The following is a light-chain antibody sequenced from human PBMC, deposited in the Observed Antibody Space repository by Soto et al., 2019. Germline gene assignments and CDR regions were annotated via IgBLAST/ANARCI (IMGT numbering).Light chain of an antibody. CDR2: YDN. Sequence: SYELTQPPSVSVAPGKTDRITCGGNNIGSKRVHWYQQKPGQAPVLVIYYDNDRPSGIPERFSGSNSGNTATLTISRVEAGDEADYYCQVWDSSSDLRGVFGGGTKVTVL. V-gene: IGLV3-21*04. J-gene: IGLJ2*01. CDR1: NIGSKR. CDR3: QVWDSSSDLRGV.